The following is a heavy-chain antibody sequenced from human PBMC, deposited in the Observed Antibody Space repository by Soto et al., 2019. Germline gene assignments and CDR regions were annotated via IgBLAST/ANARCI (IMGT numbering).Heavy chain of an antibody. Sequence: EASVKVSCKAARYTFTSHYMHWARQAPGQGLEWMGIINPSGGSTSYAQKFQGRATMTRDTSTSTVYMELSSLRSEDTAVYYCARVGIASKTPHFDYWGQGTLVTVSS. J-gene: IGHJ4*02. D-gene: IGHD6-13*01. CDR2: INPSGGST. CDR3: ARVGIASKTPHFDY. V-gene: IGHV1-46*01. CDR1: RYTFTSHY.